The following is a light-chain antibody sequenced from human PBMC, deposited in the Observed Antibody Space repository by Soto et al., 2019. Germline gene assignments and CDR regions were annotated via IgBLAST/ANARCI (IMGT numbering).Light chain of an antibody. J-gene: IGKJ2*01. CDR3: QQYNPHSFYT. V-gene: IGKV1-5*03. CDR1: QEIGSF. Sequence: DIQMTQSPSTLSASVGDRVTVTCRASQEIGSFLAWYQQKPGKAPKLLIYLASRLESGVPSRFSGSGSWTEFTLTIIGLQPDDFATYFCQQYNPHSFYTFGPGTKLEIK. CDR2: LAS.